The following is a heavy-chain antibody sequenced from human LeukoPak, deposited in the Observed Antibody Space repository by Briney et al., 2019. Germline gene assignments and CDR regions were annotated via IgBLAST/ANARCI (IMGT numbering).Heavy chain of an antibody. J-gene: IGHJ3*02. V-gene: IGHV1-2*02. D-gene: IGHD3-10*01. CDR3: ASSLGSGGDASDI. CDR1: GYTFTSYG. Sequence: ASVKVSCKASGYTFTSYGISWVRQAPGQGLEWMGWINPNSGGTNYAQKFQGRVTMTRDTSISTAYMELSRLRSDDTAVYYCASSLGSGGDASDIWGQGTMVTVSS. CDR2: INPNSGGT.